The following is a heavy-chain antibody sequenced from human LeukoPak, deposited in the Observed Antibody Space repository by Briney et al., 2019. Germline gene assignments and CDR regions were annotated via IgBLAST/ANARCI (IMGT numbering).Heavy chain of an antibody. Sequence: PGGSLRLSCAASGFTFSSYAMSWVRQAPGKGLEWVSAISGSGGSTYYADSVKGRFTISRDNSKNTLYLQMNSLRAEDTAVYYCAKDLAFTMIVVVPSDYWGQGTLVTVSS. CDR2: ISGSGGST. CDR1: GFTFSSYA. V-gene: IGHV3-23*01. CDR3: AKDLAFTMIVVVPSDY. J-gene: IGHJ4*02. D-gene: IGHD3-22*01.